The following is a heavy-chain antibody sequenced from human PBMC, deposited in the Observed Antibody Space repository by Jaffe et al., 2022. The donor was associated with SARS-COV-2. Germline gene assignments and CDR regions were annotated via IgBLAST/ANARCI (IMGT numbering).Heavy chain of an antibody. CDR2: ISYDGSNK. D-gene: IGHD1-26*01. V-gene: IGHV3-30*18. CDR3: AKDWVGSYVG. Sequence: QVQLVESGGGVVQPGRSLRLSCAASGFTFSSYGMHWVRQAPGKGLEWVAVISYDGSNKYYADSVKGRFTISRDNSKNTLYLQMNSLRAEDTAVYYCAKDWVGSYVGWGQGTLVTVSS. J-gene: IGHJ4*02. CDR1: GFTFSSYG.